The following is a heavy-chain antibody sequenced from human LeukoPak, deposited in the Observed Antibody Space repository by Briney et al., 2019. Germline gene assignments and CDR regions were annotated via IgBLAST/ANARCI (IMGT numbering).Heavy chain of an antibody. Sequence: PGGSLRLSCTASGFEFSRYAMHWVRQAPGKGLEWVAVITYDAINTYYSDSMKGRFTISRDDSKNTLYLEMNSLRIEDTAVYYCTREDHSNYNYWGQGTLVTVSS. CDR2: ITYDAINT. CDR1: GFEFSRYA. CDR3: TREDHSNYNY. J-gene: IGHJ4*02. D-gene: IGHD4-11*01. V-gene: IGHV3-30*04.